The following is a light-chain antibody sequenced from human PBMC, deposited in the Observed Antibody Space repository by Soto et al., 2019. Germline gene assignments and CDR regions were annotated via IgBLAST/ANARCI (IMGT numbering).Light chain of an antibody. V-gene: IGKV3-15*01. CDR1: QSVSSN. CDR2: GAS. J-gene: IGKJ1*01. CDR3: RQFNSWCT. Sequence: EIVMTQSPATLSVSPGERATLSCRASQSVSSNLAWYQQKPGQAPTLLIYGASTRATGIPASLSGSGSVTEFTLTIGRLQSEDYSVDDCRQFNSWCTFGLGT.